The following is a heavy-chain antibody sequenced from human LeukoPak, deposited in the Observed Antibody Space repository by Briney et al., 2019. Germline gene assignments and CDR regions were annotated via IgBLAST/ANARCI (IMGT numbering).Heavy chain of an antibody. CDR1: GFTFSSYG. CDR2: ISYDGSNK. V-gene: IGHV3-30*18. D-gene: IGHD5-18*01. Sequence: PGGSLRLSCAASGFTFSSYGMHWVRQAPGKGLEWVAVISYDGSNKYYADSVKGRFTISRDNSKNTLYLQMNSLRAEDTAEYYCAKGVGYSYGPDYWGQGTLVTVSS. CDR3: AKGVGYSYGPDY. J-gene: IGHJ4*02.